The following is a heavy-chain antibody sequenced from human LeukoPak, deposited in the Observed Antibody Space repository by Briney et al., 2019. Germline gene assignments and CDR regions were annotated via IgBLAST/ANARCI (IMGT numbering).Heavy chain of an antibody. CDR3: ASATGTKQQEASSSWYYFDY. V-gene: IGHV7-4-1*02. J-gene: IGHJ4*02. D-gene: IGHD6-13*01. Sequence: ASVKVSCKASGYTFTSYAMNWVRQAPGQGLEWMGWINTNTGNPTYAQGFTGRFVFSLDTSVSTAYLQISSLKAEDTAVYYCASATGTKQQEASSSWYYFDYWGQGTLVTVSS. CDR1: GYTFTSYA. CDR2: INTNTGNP.